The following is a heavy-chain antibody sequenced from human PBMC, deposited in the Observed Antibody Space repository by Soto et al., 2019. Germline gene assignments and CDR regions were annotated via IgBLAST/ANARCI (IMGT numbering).Heavy chain of an antibody. CDR2: IYWDDDK. J-gene: IGHJ3*02. D-gene: IGHD3-3*01. V-gene: IGHV2-5*02. CDR3: AHSRTIFGVVPDAFDI. CDR1: GFSLSTSGVG. Sequence: QITLKESGPTLVKPTQTLTLTCTFSGFSLSTSGVGVGWIRQPPGKALEWLALIYWDDDKRYSPSLKSRLTIAKDTSKNQVVLTMTNMDPVDTATYYCAHSRTIFGVVPDAFDIWGQGTMVTVSS.